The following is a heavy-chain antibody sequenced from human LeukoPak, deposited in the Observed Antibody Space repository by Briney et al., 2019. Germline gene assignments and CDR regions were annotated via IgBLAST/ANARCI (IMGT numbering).Heavy chain of an antibody. Sequence: PGGSLRLSCAASGFTVGASYMSWVRQAPGKGLEWVSGMYSESSTSYADSVKGRFTISRDNSKNTLSPQMNSLRVEDTAVYYCARATGGYGYGLWGQGTLVTVSS. D-gene: IGHD5-18*01. J-gene: IGHJ4*02. V-gene: IGHV3-53*01. CDR1: GFTVGASY. CDR3: ARATGGYGYGL. CDR2: MYSESST.